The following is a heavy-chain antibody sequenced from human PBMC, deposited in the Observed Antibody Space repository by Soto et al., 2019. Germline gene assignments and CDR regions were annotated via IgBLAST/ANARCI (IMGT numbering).Heavy chain of an antibody. V-gene: IGHV3-33*01. CDR1: GFTFSSYG. J-gene: IGHJ4*02. D-gene: IGHD6-13*01. CDR3: ARGDGSIWPPYYFDY. CDR2: IWYDGSNK. Sequence: QVQLVESGGGVVQPGRSLRLSCAASGFTFSSYGMHWVRQAPGRGLEWVTIIWYDGSNKYYADSVKGRFTISRDNSKNTLYLQMSSLRAEDTAVYYCARGDGSIWPPYYFDYWGQGTLVTVSS.